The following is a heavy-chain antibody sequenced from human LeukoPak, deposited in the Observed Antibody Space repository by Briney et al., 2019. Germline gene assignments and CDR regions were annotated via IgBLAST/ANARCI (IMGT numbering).Heavy chain of an antibody. CDR3: AKGRFLVVPVAGYGMDV. D-gene: IGHD2-2*01. CDR1: GFTFSSYA. CDR2: ISGSGGST. V-gene: IGHV3-23*01. J-gene: IGHJ6*02. Sequence: GGSLRLSCAASGFTFSSYAMSWVRQAPGKGLEWVSAISGSGGSTYYADSVKGRFTISRDNSKNTLYLQMNSLRAEDTAVYYCAKGRFLVVPVAGYGMDVWGQGTTVTVSS.